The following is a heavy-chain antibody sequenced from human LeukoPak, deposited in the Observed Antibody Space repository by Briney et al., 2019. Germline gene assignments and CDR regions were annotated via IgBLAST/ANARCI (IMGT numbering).Heavy chain of an antibody. Sequence: SETLSLTCTVSGGSISSYYWSWIRQPPGKGLEWIGYIYYSGSTNYNPSLKSRVTISVDTSKKQISLKLSSVTAADTAVYYCARETSQKGAHYMDVWGKGTTVTISS. CDR2: IYYSGST. D-gene: IGHD3-16*01. CDR1: GGSISSYY. V-gene: IGHV4-59*01. CDR3: ARETSQKGAHYMDV. J-gene: IGHJ6*03.